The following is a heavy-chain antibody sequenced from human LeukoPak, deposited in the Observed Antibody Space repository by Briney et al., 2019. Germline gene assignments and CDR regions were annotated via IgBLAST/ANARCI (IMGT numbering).Heavy chain of an antibody. CDR1: GFTFSSYS. D-gene: IGHD5-24*01. Sequence: PGGSLRLSCAASGFTFSSYSMNWVRQAPGKGLEWVSSISSSSSYIYYADSVKGRFTISRDNAKNSLYLQMNSLRAEDTAVYYCASDGYNYLAFDIWGQGTMVTVSS. V-gene: IGHV3-21*01. CDR3: ASDGYNYLAFDI. J-gene: IGHJ3*02. CDR2: ISSSSSYI.